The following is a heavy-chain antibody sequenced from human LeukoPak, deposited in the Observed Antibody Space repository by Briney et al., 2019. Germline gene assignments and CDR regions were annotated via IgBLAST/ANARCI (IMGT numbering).Heavy chain of an antibody. V-gene: IGHV1-2*02. J-gene: IGHJ2*01. D-gene: IGHD6-13*01. CDR2: INPNSGAT. CDR3: ARVYYSNSYDYWYFDL. CDR1: GYTFSYHY. Sequence: ASVKVSCKASGYTFSYHYIHWVRQAPGQGLEWLGWINPNSGATNYAQKFQDRVTMTRDTSISTAYMELSRLTSDDTAVYYCARVYYSNSYDYWYFDLWGRGTLVTVSS.